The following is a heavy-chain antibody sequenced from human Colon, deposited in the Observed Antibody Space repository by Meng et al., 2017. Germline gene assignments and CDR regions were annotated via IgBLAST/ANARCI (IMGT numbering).Heavy chain of an antibody. CDR3: ARDERGGPYYFDY. Sequence: QVHLVQSGAELKKPGASVKVSFQASGYSFTRYGMHWLRQAPGQRPEWMGWIYTADGNRRYSQRFQDRLTITSDTFARTAYMELSSLRSEDTAVYFCARDERGGPYYFDYWGQGTLVTVSS. CDR1: GYSFTRYG. V-gene: IGHV1-3*04. CDR2: IYTADGNR. J-gene: IGHJ4*02.